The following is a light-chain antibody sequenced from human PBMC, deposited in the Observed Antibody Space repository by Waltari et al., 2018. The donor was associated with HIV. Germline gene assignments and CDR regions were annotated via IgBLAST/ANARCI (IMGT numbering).Light chain of an antibody. CDR1: QSVGIY. Sequence: DIQMTQSPSFLSASVGERVTITCRASQSVGIYLKWYQVKSGEAPRLLIYAVSSLHSGVPSRFSGSGSGPDFTLTISNLQPEDFATYYCQQSYSNPRTFGQGTKV. CDR2: AVS. V-gene: IGKV1-39*01. CDR3: QQSYSNPRT. J-gene: IGKJ2*02.